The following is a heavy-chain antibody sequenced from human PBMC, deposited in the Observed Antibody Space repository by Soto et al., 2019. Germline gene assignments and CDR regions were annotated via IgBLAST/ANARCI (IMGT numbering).Heavy chain of an antibody. CDR2: IYYSGST. D-gene: IGHD3-16*01. V-gene: IGHV4-39*07. CDR3: ARGPHIMITFGGVFTDRRRKVTNGKFDY. Sequence: TSETLSLTCTVSGGSISSSSYYWGWIRQPPGKGLEWIGSIYYSGSTYYNPSLKSRVTISVDTPKNQFSLKLSSVTAADTAVYYCARGPHIMITFGGVFTDRRRKVTNGKFDYWGQGTLVTVSS. J-gene: IGHJ4*02. CDR1: GGSISSSSYY.